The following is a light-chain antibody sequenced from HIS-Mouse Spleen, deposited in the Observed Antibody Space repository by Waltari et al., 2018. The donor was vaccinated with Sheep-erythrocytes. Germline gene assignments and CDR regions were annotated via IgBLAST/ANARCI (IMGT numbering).Light chain of an antibody. V-gene: IGLV3-1*01. J-gene: IGLJ2*01. CDR2: QDS. CDR3: QAWDSSTAV. Sequence: SYELTQPPSVSVSTGQTASITCSGAKSGDKYACWYQQKPGQSPVLVIYQDSKRPSGIPERFSGSNSGNTATLTISGTQAMDEADYYCQAWDSSTAVFGGGTKLTVL. CDR1: KSGDKY.